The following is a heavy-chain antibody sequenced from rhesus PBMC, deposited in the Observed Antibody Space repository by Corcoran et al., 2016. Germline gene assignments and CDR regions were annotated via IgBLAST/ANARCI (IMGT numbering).Heavy chain of an antibody. Sequence: QVQLQESGPGLVKPSETLPLTCAVSGPSISSTYWSWIRQTPGKGLEWIGYIYGDDGSTTYNPSLKSRVTISTDTAKNQFSLKLSSLTAADSAVYYCARGRDYWYFDLWGPGTPITISS. CDR3: ARGRDYWYFDL. J-gene: IGHJ2*01. V-gene: IGHV4S2*01. CDR2: IYGDDGST. CDR1: GPSISSTY.